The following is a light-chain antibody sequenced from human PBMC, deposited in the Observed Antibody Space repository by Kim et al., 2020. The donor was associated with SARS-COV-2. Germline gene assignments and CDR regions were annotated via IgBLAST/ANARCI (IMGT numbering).Light chain of an antibody. Sequence: ASVGDSVTITCRTSQTICSWLVWYQQKPGKAPKFLIFSASTLQSGVPSRFSGSGSGTDFTLTITSLQPEDFATYYCQQCYDSPRTFGQGTRVDIK. CDR2: SAS. V-gene: IGKV1-39*01. CDR3: QQCYDSPRT. CDR1: QTICSW. J-gene: IGKJ5*01.